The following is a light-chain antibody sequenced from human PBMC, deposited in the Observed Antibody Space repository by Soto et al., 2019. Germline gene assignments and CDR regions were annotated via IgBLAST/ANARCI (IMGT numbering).Light chain of an antibody. V-gene: IGLV2-14*01. J-gene: IGLJ1*01. CDR1: SSDVGGYDY. CDR3: SSYTTTKNLL. Sequence: QSALTQPASVSGSPGQSIAISCTGTSSDVGGYDYVSWYQQSPGKAPKLIIYGATSRPSGVSTRFSGSKSGSTASLTISGLRAEDEADYYCSSYTTTKNLLFGTGTKVTVL. CDR2: GAT.